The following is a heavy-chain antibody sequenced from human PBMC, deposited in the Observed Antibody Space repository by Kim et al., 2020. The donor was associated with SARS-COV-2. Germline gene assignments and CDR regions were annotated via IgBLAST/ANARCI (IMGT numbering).Heavy chain of an antibody. D-gene: IGHD1-26*01. CDR2: ISSSGSTI. CDR1: GFTFSSYE. V-gene: IGHV3-48*03. CDR3: ARAWELDLFDY. Sequence: GGSLRLSCAASGFTFSSYEMNWVRQAPGKGLEWVSYISSSGSTIYYADSVKGRFTISRDNAKNSLYLQMNSLRAEDTAVYYCARAWELDLFDYWGQGTLVTVSS. J-gene: IGHJ4*02.